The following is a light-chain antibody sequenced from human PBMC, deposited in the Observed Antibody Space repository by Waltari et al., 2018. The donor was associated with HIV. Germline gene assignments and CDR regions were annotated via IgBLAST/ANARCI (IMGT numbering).Light chain of an antibody. Sequence: GSPGQSVTISCTGAISDIGSYNYVSWYQQHPDKAPKLIIYEVNKRPSGVPDRFSGAKSGNVASLSVSGLQADDEADYFCSSFAGSDDGVVFGGGTKLTVL. J-gene: IGLJ2*01. V-gene: IGLV2-8*01. CDR3: SSFAGSDDGVV. CDR1: ISDIGSYNY. CDR2: EVN.